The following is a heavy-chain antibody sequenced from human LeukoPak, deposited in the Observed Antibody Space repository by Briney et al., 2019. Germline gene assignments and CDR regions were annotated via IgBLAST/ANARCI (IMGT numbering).Heavy chain of an antibody. CDR2: ISGSGGST. CDR1: GFTFSSYA. CDR3: AKDSSGSFDY. V-gene: IGHV3-23*01. Sequence: GGSLRLSCAASGFTFSSYAMTWVRQAPGKGLEWVSAISGSGGSTYYADSVKGRFTISRDNSKNTLYLQMNSLRAEGTAVYYCAKDSSGSFDYWGQGTLVTVSS. D-gene: IGHD6-25*01. J-gene: IGHJ4*02.